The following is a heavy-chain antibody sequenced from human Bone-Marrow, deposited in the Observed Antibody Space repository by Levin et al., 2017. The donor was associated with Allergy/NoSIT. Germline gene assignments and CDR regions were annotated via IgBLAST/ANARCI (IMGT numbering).Heavy chain of an antibody. J-gene: IGHJ4*02. D-gene: IGHD6-19*01. CDR1: GFTFSSYG. Sequence: SCAASGFTFSSYGMHWVRQAPGKGLEWVAVISYDGSNKYYADSVKGRFTISRDNSKNTLYLQMNSLRAEDTAVYYCAKPLAVAGTGDYFDYWGQGTLVTVSS. CDR3: AKPLAVAGTGDYFDY. V-gene: IGHV3-30*18. CDR2: ISYDGSNK.